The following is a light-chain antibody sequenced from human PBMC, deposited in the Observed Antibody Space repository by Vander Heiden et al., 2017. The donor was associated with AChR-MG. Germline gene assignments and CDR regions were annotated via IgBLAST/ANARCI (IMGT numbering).Light chain of an antibody. CDR1: QSIGSS. CDR3: QQSCSLPHT. V-gene: IGKV6D-21*02. CDR2: YAS. Sequence: EIVLTQFPNFQSVTPTEKVTITCRASQSIGSSLHWYQQKPEQAPKLLIKYASQSSSGVPSRFSGSGSGTDFTLTINSLEAEDAAAYYCQQSCSLPHTFGQGTKLEIK. J-gene: IGKJ2*01.